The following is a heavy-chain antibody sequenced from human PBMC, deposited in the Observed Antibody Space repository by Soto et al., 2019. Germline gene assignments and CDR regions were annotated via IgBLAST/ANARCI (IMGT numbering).Heavy chain of an antibody. D-gene: IGHD3-22*01. J-gene: IGHJ4*02. CDR3: ARDHYYDSTTTRGY. CDR2: ISAYNGNT. CDR1: GYTFTSYG. V-gene: IGHV1-18*01. Sequence: GASVKVSCKASGYTFTSYGISWVRQAPGQGLEWMGWISAYNGNTNYAQKLQGRVTMTTDTSTSTAYMELRSLRSDDTAVYYCARDHYYDSTTTRGYWGQGTLVTVSS.